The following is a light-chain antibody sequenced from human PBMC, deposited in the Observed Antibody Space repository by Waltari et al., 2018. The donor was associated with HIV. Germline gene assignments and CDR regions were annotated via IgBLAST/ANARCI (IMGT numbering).Light chain of an antibody. V-gene: IGKV3-20*01. CDR2: GAS. J-gene: IGKJ1*01. Sequence: EIVLTQSPGTLYLSPGERATLSCRASQSVTSTYFAWYQQKPGQAPRLLIYGASSRATGIPDRFSGTGSGTDFTLTISRLEPEDFALYYCQQYGSLQWTFGQGPRWKSN. CDR1: QSVTSTY. CDR3: QQYGSLQWT.